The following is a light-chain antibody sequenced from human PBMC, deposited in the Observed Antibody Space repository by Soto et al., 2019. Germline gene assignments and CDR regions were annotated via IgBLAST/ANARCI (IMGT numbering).Light chain of an antibody. J-gene: IGKJ5*01. V-gene: IGKV3-15*01. Sequence: IVMPQSHVTRSPSPRASAPLSCRASQSVDNNVAWYQQKPGQAPRLLIVGSFARATGIPARFSGSGSGSEFTLTISGLQSEDFAVYYCQQYNDWPPITSGEGTRLEIK. CDR3: QQYNDWPPIT. CDR1: QSVDNN. CDR2: GSF.